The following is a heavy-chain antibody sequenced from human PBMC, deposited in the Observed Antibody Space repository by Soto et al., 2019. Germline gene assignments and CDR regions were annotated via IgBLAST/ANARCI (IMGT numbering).Heavy chain of an antibody. V-gene: IGHV5-10-1*01. J-gene: IGHJ4*02. CDR3: ARLGSSGYYQTVDY. CDR1: GDSFTSYW. D-gene: IGHD3-22*01. Sequence: GEPLKIWCKGSGDSFTSYWISWVRQMPGKGLEWMGRIDPSDSYTNYSPSFQGHVTISADKSISTAYLQWSSLKASDTAMYYCARLGSSGYYQTVDYWGQGTLVTVSS. CDR2: IDPSDSYT.